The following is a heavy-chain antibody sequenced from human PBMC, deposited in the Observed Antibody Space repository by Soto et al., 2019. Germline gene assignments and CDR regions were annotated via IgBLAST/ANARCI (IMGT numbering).Heavy chain of an antibody. V-gene: IGHV3-23*01. CDR3: AKVRSTTIFDVVSLFDY. Sequence: EVQLLESGGGLVQTGGSLRLSCAASGFTFSSYAMSWVRQAPGKVLVCGSTISGSGGNTYYADYVKGRFTISRDNSKNTIYLQMNSLKAEDTAVYYCAKVRSTTIFDVVSLFDYWGQGTLVTDSS. J-gene: IGHJ4*02. CDR1: GFTFSSYA. CDR2: ISGSGGNT. D-gene: IGHD3-3*01.